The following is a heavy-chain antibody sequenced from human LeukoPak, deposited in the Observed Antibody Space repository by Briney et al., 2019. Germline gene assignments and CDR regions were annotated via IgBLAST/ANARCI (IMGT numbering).Heavy chain of an antibody. CDR1: RFSFGNYA. J-gene: IGHJ5*01. Sequence: GGSLRLSCVASRFSFGNYAMSWVRQAPGKGLQWVSQISGTGGATWYAGFARDRFTISRDNSKKTLYLQMSGLRVEDTAMYYCVKDPRDTYGTNWFVSWGQGTLLIVSS. D-gene: IGHD2-21*01. CDR3: VKDPRDTYGTNWFVS. V-gene: IGHV3-23*01. CDR2: ISGTGGAT.